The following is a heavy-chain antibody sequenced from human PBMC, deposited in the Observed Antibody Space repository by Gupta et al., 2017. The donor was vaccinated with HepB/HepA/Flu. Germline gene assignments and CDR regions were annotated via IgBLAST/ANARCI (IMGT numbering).Heavy chain of an antibody. D-gene: IGHD6-19*01. J-gene: IGHJ4*02. CDR2: IKEDGSEK. Sequence: EVQLVESGGGLVQPGGSLRLSCTASGFTFSSYWMSWVRQAPGKGLEWVANIKEDGSEKYYVDSAKGRFTISRDNAKNSLYLQLNSLRAGDTAVYYCAREASLAVAGNHNDYWGQGTLVTVSS. V-gene: IGHV3-7*01. CDR1: GFTFSSYW. CDR3: AREASLAVAGNHNDY.